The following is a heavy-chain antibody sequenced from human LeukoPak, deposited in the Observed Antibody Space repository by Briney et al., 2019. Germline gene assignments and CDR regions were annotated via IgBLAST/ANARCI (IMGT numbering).Heavy chain of an antibody. CDR2: ISAYNGNT. Sequence: ASVKVSCKASGYTFTSYGINWVRQAPGQGLEWMGWISAYNGNTNYAQKLQGRVTMTTDTSTSTAYMELRSLRSDDTAVYYCARDIVVVVAVTSFDYWGQGTLVTVSS. J-gene: IGHJ4*02. CDR1: GYTFTSYG. D-gene: IGHD2-15*01. CDR3: ARDIVVVVAVTSFDY. V-gene: IGHV1-18*01.